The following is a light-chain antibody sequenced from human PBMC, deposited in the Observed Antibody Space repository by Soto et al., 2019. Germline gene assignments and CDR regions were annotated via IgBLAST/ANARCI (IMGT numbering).Light chain of an antibody. CDR3: SSYTSSSTLV. V-gene: IGLV2-14*01. CDR1: STDVGDYNY. Sequence: QSALTQPASVSGSPGQSITISCTGTSTDVGDYNYVSWYQQHPGKAPKPMIFNVDNRPSGVSYRFSGSKSGNTASLTISGLQAEDEADYYCSSYTSSSTLVFGTGTKVTVL. CDR2: NVD. J-gene: IGLJ1*01.